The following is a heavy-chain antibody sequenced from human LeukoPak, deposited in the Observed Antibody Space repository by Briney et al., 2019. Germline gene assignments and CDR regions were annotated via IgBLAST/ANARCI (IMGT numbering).Heavy chain of an antibody. V-gene: IGHV3-7*01. CDR1: GFSFSTYW. Sequence: GGSLRLSCAASGFSFSTYWMTWVRQAPGKGLEWVAHIKPDGSREGYVDSVKGRFTISRDNAKNSLYLQMNNLRVEDTAIYYGARDTWNYLLDYWGQGILVTVSS. CDR2: IKPDGSRE. D-gene: IGHD3-10*01. CDR3: ARDTWNYLLDY. J-gene: IGHJ4*02.